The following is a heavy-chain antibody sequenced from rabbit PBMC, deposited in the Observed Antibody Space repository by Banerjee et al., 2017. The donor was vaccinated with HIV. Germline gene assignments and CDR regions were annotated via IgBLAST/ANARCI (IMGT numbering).Heavy chain of an antibody. CDR3: ARDLAGVIGWNFDL. CDR2: INTSNGNT. Sequence: QEQLEESGGDLVQPGASLTLTCTASGFDFSSYGVSWVRQAPGKGLEWIACINTSNGNTVYASWAKGRFTISETSSTTVTLQMTSLTAADTATYFCARDLAGVIGWNFDLRGPGTLVTVS. D-gene: IGHD4-1*01. J-gene: IGHJ6*01. V-gene: IGHV1S45*01. CDR1: GFDFSSYG.